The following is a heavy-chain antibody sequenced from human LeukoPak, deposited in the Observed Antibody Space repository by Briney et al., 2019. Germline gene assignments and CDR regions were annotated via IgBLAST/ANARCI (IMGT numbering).Heavy chain of an antibody. CDR2: IYSGGNT. D-gene: IGHD1-20*01. V-gene: IGHV3-53*01. J-gene: IGHJ4*02. CDR1: GFTVSSNY. CDR3: ARGIFNWNDNYFDY. Sequence: GGSLRLSCAASGFTVSSNYMSWVRQAPGKGLEWVSVIYSGGNTYYADSVKGRFTISRDNSKNTLYLQMNSLRAEDTAVYYCARGIFNWNDNYFDYWGQGTLVTVSS.